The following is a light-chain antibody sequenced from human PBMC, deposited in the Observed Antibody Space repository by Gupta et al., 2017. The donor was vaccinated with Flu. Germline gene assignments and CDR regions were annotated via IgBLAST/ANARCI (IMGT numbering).Light chain of an antibody. J-gene: IGKJ2*01. CDR3: RQTLHDPPYT. V-gene: IGKV2-28*01. Sequence: DIVMTQSPLSLPVTTGEPASISCRSSQSLLHSNGYNYLDWYLQKPGQAPQLLIYLGSNRAAGVPDRFSGSGYGTDFTLKISRGEAEDVGVYYCRQTLHDPPYTFGQGTKLEIK. CDR2: LGS. CDR1: QSLLHSNGYNY.